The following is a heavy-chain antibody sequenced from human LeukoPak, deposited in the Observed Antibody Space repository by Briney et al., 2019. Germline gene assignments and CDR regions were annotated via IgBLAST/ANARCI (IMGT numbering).Heavy chain of an antibody. V-gene: IGHV3-20*01. CDR3: ARESPQLLRSSGYYYVSDYYYYMDV. J-gene: IGHJ6*03. D-gene: IGHD3-22*01. CDR1: GFTFDDYG. CDR2: INWNGGST. Sequence: PGGSLRLSCAASGFTFDDYGMSWVRQAPGKGLEWVSGINWNGGSTGYADSVKGRFTISRDNAKNSLYLQMNSLRAEDTALYHCARESPQLLRSSGYYYVSDYYYYMDVWGKGTTVTISS.